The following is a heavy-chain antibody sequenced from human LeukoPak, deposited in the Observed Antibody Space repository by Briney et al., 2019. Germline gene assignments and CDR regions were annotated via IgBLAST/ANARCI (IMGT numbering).Heavy chain of an antibody. D-gene: IGHD5-12*01. CDR2: IWYDGSNK. J-gene: IGHJ6*03. CDR3: AKSHRGYSGYDQIPYYYYYYMDV. CDR1: GFTFSSHG. V-gene: IGHV3-30*02. Sequence: GGSLRLSCAASGFTFSSHGMHWVRQAPGKGLEWVAFIWYDGSNKYYADSVKGRFTISRDNSKNTLYLQMNSLRAEDTAVYYCAKSHRGYSGYDQIPYYYYYYMDVWGKGTTVTVSS.